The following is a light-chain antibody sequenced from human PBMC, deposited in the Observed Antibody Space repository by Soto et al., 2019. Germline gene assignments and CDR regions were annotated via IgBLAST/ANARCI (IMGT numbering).Light chain of an antibody. CDR1: QSVLYSSNNNNY. CDR3: QQYFSFPRT. J-gene: IGKJ1*01. CDR2: WAS. Sequence: DIVMTQSPDSLAVSLGERATINCKSSQSVLYSSNNNNYLAWYLQRPGQPPKLLIYWASTRDSGVPDRFSGSGSGTDFTLTISSLQAEDVAVYYCQQYFSFPRTFGQGTKVDSK. V-gene: IGKV4-1*01.